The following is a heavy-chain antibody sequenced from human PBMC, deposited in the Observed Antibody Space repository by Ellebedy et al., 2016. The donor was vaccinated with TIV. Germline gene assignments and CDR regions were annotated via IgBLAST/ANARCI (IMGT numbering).Heavy chain of an antibody. Sequence: MPSETLSLTCAVYGGSFSGYYWSWIRQPPGKGLEWIGEINHSGSTNYNPSLKSRVTLSVDTSKNQFSLKLSSVTAADTAVYYCARDLRTYYYGSGGFDPWGQGTLVTVSS. V-gene: IGHV4-34*01. CDR3: ARDLRTYYYGSGGFDP. J-gene: IGHJ5*02. D-gene: IGHD3-10*01. CDR2: INHSGST. CDR1: GGSFSGYY.